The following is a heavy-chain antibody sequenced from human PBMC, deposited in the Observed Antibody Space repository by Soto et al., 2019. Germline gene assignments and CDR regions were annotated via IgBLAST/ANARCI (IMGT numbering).Heavy chain of an antibody. V-gene: IGHV4-39*01. CDR1: GGSISSSSYY. CDR3: ARPFVGGYSYGWNY. Sequence: QLQLQESGPGLVKPSETLSLTCTVSGGSISSSSYYWGWIRQPPGKGLEWIGSIYYSGSTYYNPSLKSRVTISVDTSKNQFSLKLSSVTAADTAVYYCARPFVGGYSYGWNYWGQGTLVTVSS. CDR2: IYYSGST. J-gene: IGHJ4*02. D-gene: IGHD5-18*01.